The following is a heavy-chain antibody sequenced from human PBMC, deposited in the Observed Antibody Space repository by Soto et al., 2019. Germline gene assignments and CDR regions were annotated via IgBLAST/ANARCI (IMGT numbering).Heavy chain of an antibody. CDR3: ARNYDFWSGYYRHYYYGMDV. CDR1: GFTVSSNY. J-gene: IGHJ6*02. D-gene: IGHD3-3*01. Sequence: GGSLRLSCAASGFTVSSNYMSWVRQAPGKGLEWVSVIYSGGSTYYADSVKGRFTISRDNSKNTLYLQMNSLRAEDTAVYYCARNYDFWSGYYRHYYYGMDVWGQGTTVTVSS. CDR2: IYSGGST. V-gene: IGHV3-53*01.